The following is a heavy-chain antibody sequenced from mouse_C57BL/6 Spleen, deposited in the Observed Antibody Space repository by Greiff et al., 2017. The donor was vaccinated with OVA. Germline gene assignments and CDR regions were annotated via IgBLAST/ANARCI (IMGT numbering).Heavy chain of an antibody. J-gene: IGHJ4*01. CDR1: GYTFTSYW. V-gene: IGHV1-55*01. D-gene: IGHD2-4*01. Sequence: QVQLQQPGAELVKPGASVKMSCKASGYTFTSYWITWVKQRPGQGLEWIGDIYPGSGSTNYNEKFKSKATLTVDTSSSTAYMQLSSLTSEDSAVYYCETIYYDYPYAMDYWGQGTSVTVSS. CDR2: IYPGSGST. CDR3: ETIYYDYPYAMDY.